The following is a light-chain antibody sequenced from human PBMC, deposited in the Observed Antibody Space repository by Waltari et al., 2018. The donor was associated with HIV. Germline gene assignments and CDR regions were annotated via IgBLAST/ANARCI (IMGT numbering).Light chain of an antibody. J-gene: IGKJ3*01. CDR1: QGISSY. V-gene: IGKV1-9*01. Sequence: DSQLTQSPSFLSASVGDRVTITCRASQGISSYLAWYQQKPGKAPKLLIYTASILQSGVPSRFSGSGSGTEFILTISSLQPEDFATYYCQRLNSYRFTFGPGTKVDIK. CDR3: QRLNSYRFT. CDR2: TAS.